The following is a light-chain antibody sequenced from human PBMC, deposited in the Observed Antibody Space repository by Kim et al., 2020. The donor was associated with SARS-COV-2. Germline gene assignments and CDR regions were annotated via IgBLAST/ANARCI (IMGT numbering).Light chain of an antibody. J-gene: IGLJ2*01. CDR1: SSDVGSYNL. CDR2: EVT. Sequence: QSALTQTASVSGSPRQSITISCTGTSSDVGSYNLVSWYQQHPGKAPKLMIYEVTKRPSGVSSRFSGSKSGNAASLTISWLQAEDEADYYCCSYAGTNTLIFGGGTQLTVL. V-gene: IGLV2-23*02. CDR3: CSYAGTNTLI.